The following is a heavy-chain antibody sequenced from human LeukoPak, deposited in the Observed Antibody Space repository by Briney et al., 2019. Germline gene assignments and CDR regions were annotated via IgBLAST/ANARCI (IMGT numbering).Heavy chain of an antibody. V-gene: IGHV3-48*03. CDR2: VSGSGSEI. CDR3: ATEGGSGSYYGDDAFDM. CDR1: GFTFNNFE. Sequence: GGSLRLSCAASGFTFNNFEMNWVRQAPGKGLEWVSYVSGSGSEIHYGDSVKGRFTISRDNAKSSLYLQMNSLRAEDSAVYYCATEGGSGSYYGDDAFDMWGQGTMVTVSS. J-gene: IGHJ3*02. D-gene: IGHD3-10*01.